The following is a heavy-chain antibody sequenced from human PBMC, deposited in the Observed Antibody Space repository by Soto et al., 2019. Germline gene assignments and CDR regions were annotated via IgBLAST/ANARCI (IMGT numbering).Heavy chain of an antibody. D-gene: IGHD4-4*01. CDR2: IYYSGST. V-gene: IGHV4-59*01. J-gene: IGHJ5*02. Sequence: PSETLSLTCTVSGGSISSYYWSWIRQPPGKGLEWIGYIYYSGSTNYNPSLKSRVTISVDTSKNQFSLKLSSVTAADTAVYYCARIKALQDYNWFDPWGQGTLVTVSS. CDR1: GGSISSYY. CDR3: ARIKALQDYNWFDP.